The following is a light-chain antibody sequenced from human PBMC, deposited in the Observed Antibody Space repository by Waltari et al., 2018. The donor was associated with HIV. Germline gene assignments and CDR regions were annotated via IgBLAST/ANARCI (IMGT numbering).Light chain of an antibody. CDR2: DNN. CDR3: GTWDNSLSAGVV. J-gene: IGLJ2*01. V-gene: IGLV1-51*01. CDR1: SSNIGNTY. Sequence: QSVLTQPPSVSAAPGQKVTISCSGSSSNIGNTYVSWYQQFPGTAPKLLISDNNKRPSRIPDGFTCSKSGTSATLGITGRQTGDEADYYCGTWDNSLSAGVVFGGGTKLTVL.